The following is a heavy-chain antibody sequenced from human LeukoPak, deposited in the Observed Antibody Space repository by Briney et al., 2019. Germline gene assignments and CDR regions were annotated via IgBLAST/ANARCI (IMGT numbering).Heavy chain of an antibody. D-gene: IGHD2-15*01. CDR1: GFTFSSYT. CDR3: ARGGRGPGDNFDL. Sequence: GGSLRLSCAASGFTFSSYTMHWVRQAPGKGLEWVAVISYDGSNKYYADSVKGRFTISRDNSKNMLYLQMNSLRAEDTAVYYCARGGRGPGDNFDLWGRGTLVTVSS. J-gene: IGHJ2*01. V-gene: IGHV3-30*04. CDR2: ISYDGSNK.